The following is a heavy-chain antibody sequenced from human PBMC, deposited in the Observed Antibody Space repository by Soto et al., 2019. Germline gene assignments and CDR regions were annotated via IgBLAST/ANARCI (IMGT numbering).Heavy chain of an antibody. CDR1: GGTFDNFI. Sequence: QVQLVQSGAEVKEPGSSVRVSCKASGGTFDNFIMNWVRQTPGQGLEWMGGIVPMLGTPTYAEKFKGRVTISATGSTSTRDREVTSLRSEDTASYYCARNGTYSSSLSQDAGRDVGGQGTTVTVSS. D-gene: IGHD1-26*01. CDR2: IVPMLGTP. V-gene: IGHV1-69*01. J-gene: IGHJ6*02. CDR3: ARNGTYSSSLSQDAGRDV.